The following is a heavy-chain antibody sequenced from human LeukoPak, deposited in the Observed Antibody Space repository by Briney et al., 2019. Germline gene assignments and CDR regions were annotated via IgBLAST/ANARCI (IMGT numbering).Heavy chain of an antibody. CDR3: ARGVGITIFGVVSPWFDY. CDR2: IYYSGST. V-gene: IGHV4-30-4*08. CDR1: GGSISSGDYY. Sequence: SQTLSLTCTVSGGSISSGDYYWSWIRQPPGKGLEWIGYIYYSGSTYYNPSLKSRVTISVDTSKNQFSLKLSSVTAADTAVYYCARGVGITIFGVVSPWFDYWGQGTLVTVSS. D-gene: IGHD3-3*01. J-gene: IGHJ4*02.